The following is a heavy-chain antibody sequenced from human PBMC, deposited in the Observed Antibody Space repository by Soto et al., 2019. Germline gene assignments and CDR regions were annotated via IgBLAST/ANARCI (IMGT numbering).Heavy chain of an antibody. CDR1: GFTFDDYA. D-gene: IGHD3-22*01. V-gene: IGHV3-9*01. CDR2: ISWNSGSI. CDR3: AKADHSSPYDAFDT. J-gene: IGHJ3*02. Sequence: EVQLVESGGGLVQPGRSLRLSCAASGFTFDDYAMHWVRQAPGKGLEWVSGISWNSGSIGYADSVKGRFTISRDNAKNTVYLQMNSLRAEDPALYYSAKADHSSPYDAFDTWGQGTMVTVSS.